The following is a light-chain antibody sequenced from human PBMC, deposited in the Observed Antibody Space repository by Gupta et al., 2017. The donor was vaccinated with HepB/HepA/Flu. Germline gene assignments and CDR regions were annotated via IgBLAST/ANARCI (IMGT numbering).Light chain of an antibody. CDR2: RNH. Sequence: QSGLTQPPSVSGAPGQRVAISCSGSSSNIGIDIVNWYQQFPGTAPRLLIYRNHQRPSGVPDRFSDSKSGTSASLATSGLQSEDEADYYCASFDARLGAWLFGGGTKLTVL. CDR1: SSNIGIDI. J-gene: IGLJ3*02. CDR3: ASFDARLGAWL. V-gene: IGLV1-44*01.